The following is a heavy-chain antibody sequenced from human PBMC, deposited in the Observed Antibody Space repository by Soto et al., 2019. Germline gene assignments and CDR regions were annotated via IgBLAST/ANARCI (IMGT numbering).Heavy chain of an antibody. CDR3: ARDSVRDYLYYYYGMDV. Sequence: PWGSLRLSCAASGFTFISYTMNFFRQSPCRGLEWVSSIGTSSSYIYYADSVKGRFTISRDNAKNSLFLQMNSLRADDTAVYYCARDSVRDYLYYYYGMDVWGQGTTVTV. D-gene: IGHD4-17*01. CDR2: IGTSSSYI. CDR1: GFTFISYT. J-gene: IGHJ6*02. V-gene: IGHV3-21*01.